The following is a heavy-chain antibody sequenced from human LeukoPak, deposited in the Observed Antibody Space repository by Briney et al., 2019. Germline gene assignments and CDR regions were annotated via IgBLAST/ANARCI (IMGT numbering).Heavy chain of an antibody. J-gene: IGHJ4*02. CDR1: GFTFSTSS. Sequence: GGSLRLSCAASGFTFSTSSMNWVRQAPGKGLEWVSYINYNSGTIYYADSVKSRFTISRDNAKNSLYLQMNSLRAEDTAVYYCARGTVVADRTFDSWGQGTLVTVSS. D-gene: IGHD3-22*01. CDR2: INYNSGTI. CDR3: ARGTVVADRTFDS. V-gene: IGHV3-48*01.